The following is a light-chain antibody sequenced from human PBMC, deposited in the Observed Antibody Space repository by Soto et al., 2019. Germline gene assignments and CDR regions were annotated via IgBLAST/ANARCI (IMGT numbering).Light chain of an antibody. Sequence: IKMNQPPSTLSASIGERVTITCLASQSISSWLAWYQQKPGKAPKLLIYKASSLESGVPSRFSGSGSGTDFTLTISRLEPEDFAVYYCQQYGSSPLTFGQG. J-gene: IGKJ1*01. V-gene: IGKV1-5*03. CDR2: KAS. CDR3: QQYGSSPLT. CDR1: QSISSW.